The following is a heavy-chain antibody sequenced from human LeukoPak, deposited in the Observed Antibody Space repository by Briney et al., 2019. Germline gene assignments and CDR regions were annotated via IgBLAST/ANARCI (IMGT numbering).Heavy chain of an antibody. J-gene: IGHJ6*03. V-gene: IGHV4-61*08. CDR3: ARSRYCGGDCFDYYYYYMDV. CDR2: IYYSGST. Sequence: PSETLSLTCTVSGGSISSGGYYWSWTRQPPGKGLEWIGYIYYSGSTNYNPSLKSRVTISVDTSKNQFSLKLSSVTAADTAVYYCARSRYCGGDCFDYYYYYMDVWGKGTTVTVSS. CDR1: GGSISSGGYY. D-gene: IGHD2-21*01.